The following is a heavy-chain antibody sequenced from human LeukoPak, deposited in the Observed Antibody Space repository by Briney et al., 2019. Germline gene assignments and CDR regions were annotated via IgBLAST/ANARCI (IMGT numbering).Heavy chain of an antibody. CDR2: ISGSGGST. Sequence: PGGSLRLSCAASGFTFSSYAMSWVRQAPGKGLEWVSAISGSGGSTYYADSVKGRFTISRHNSKNTLYLQMNSLRAEDTAVYYCARSLGGIAVAGTLAFDIWGQGTMVTVSS. CDR1: GFTFSSYA. V-gene: IGHV3-23*01. J-gene: IGHJ3*02. CDR3: ARSLGGIAVAGTLAFDI. D-gene: IGHD6-19*01.